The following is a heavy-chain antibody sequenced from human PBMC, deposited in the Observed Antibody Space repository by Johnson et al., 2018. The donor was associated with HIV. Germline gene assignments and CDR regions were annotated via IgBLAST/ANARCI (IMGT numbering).Heavy chain of an antibody. V-gene: IGHV3-11*04. CDR3: ARAADSGGIWFGEEKAFDI. CDR2: ISSSGSTI. Sequence: QVQLVESGGGLVRPGESLRLSCVASGFTFSDSYMNWIRQAPGKGLEWIAYISSSGSTIYYADSVKGRFTISRDNAKNSLYLQMNSLRAEDTAVYYCARAADSGGIWFGEEKAFDIWGQGTMVTVSS. D-gene: IGHD3-10*01. CDR1: GFTFSDSY. J-gene: IGHJ3*02.